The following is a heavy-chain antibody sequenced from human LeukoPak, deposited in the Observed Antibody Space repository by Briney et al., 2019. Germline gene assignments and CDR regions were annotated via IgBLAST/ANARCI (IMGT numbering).Heavy chain of an antibody. CDR2: IRYDGSDK. V-gene: IGHV3-30*02. CDR3: AREGGTGGYFDY. J-gene: IGHJ4*02. CDR1: GFTFKNYG. Sequence: GGSLRLSCAASGFTFKNYGMHWVRQAPGKGLEWVAFIRYDGSDKYYADFVKGRFTISRDNAKNSLYLQMNSLRAEDTAVYYCAREGGTGGYFDYWGQGTLVTVSS. D-gene: IGHD2-15*01.